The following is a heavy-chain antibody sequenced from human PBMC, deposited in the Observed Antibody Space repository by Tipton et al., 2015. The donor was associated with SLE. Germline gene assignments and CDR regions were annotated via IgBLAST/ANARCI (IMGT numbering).Heavy chain of an antibody. Sequence: TLSLTCTVSGGSVSSSSKYWAWIRQPPGKGREWIGRIYYTGTTTYYNSFLKSRVTMSVDTSKNQFSLRLTSVIAADTAVYYCARLHGYSYGLNWFDPWGQGTLISVSS. CDR2: IYYTGTTT. CDR1: GGSVSSSSKY. D-gene: IGHD5-18*01. V-gene: IGHV4-39*07. CDR3: ARLHGYSYGLNWFDP. J-gene: IGHJ5*02.